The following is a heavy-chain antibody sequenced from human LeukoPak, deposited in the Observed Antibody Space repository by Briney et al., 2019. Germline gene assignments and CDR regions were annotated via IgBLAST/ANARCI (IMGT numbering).Heavy chain of an antibody. CDR1: GYTFTGYY. CDR2: INPNSGGT. D-gene: IGHD4-23*01. CDR3: ARPRARSTVDIDY. V-gene: IGHV1-2*06. Sequence: ASVKVSCKASGYTFTGYYMHWVRQAPGQGLEWMGRINPNSGGTNYAQKFQGRVTMTRDTSISTAYMELSRLRSDDTAVYYCARPRARSTVDIDYWGQGTLVTVSS. J-gene: IGHJ4*02.